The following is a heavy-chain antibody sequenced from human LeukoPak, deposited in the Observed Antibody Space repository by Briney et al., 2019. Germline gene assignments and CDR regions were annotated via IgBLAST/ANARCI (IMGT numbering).Heavy chain of an antibody. J-gene: IGHJ1*01. V-gene: IGHV1-2*02. Sequence: ASVKVSCKASGYIFTCHYMHWVRQAPGQGLEWMGWINPNSGDTRSTQKFQGRVTMTRDTSINTAYMELRSLRSDDTAVYYCARDADCSGENCYEYFRHWGQGTLVTVSP. D-gene: IGHD2-15*01. CDR2: INPNSGDT. CDR3: ARDADCSGENCYEYFRH. CDR1: GYIFTCHY.